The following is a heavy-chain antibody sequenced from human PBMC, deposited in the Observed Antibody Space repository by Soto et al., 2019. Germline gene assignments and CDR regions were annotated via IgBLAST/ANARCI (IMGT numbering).Heavy chain of an antibody. V-gene: IGHV3-33*01. Sequence: QVQLVESGGGVVQPGRSLRLSCAASGFTFSSYGMHWVRQAPGKGLEWVAVIWYDGSNKYYADSVKGRFTISRDNSKNALYLQMNSLRAEGTAVYYWARPLLGSDFDPFDYWGQGTLVTVSS. J-gene: IGHJ4*02. CDR3: ARPLLGSDFDPFDY. D-gene: IGHD7-27*01. CDR1: GFTFSSYG. CDR2: IWYDGSNK.